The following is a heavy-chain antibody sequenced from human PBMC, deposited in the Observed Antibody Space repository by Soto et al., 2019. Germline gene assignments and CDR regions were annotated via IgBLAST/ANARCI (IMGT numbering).Heavy chain of an antibody. V-gene: IGHV3-74*01. Sequence: PGGSLRLSCAGSGFTFSSYWMHWVRQAPGKGLVWVSRMYTDGSSTYYADSVKGRFTISRDNAKNSLYLQMHSLRDEDTAVYYCAREGWPLLQTGMDVWGQGTTVTVSS. J-gene: IGHJ6*02. CDR2: MYTDGSST. D-gene: IGHD2-15*01. CDR3: AREGWPLLQTGMDV. CDR1: GFTFSSYW.